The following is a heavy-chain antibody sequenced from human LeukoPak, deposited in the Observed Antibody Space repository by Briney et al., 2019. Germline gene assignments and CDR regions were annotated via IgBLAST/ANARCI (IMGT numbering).Heavy chain of an antibody. CDR1: GFTFSSYW. V-gene: IGHV3-7*01. Sequence: PGGSLRLSCAASGFTFSSYWMSWVRQAPGKGLEWVANIKQDGSEKYYVDSVKGRFTISRDNAKNSLYLQMNSLRAEDTAVYYCARGLWYDSSGQLDYWGQGTLVTVSS. J-gene: IGHJ4*02. D-gene: IGHD3-22*01. CDR3: ARGLWYDSSGQLDY. CDR2: IKQDGSEK.